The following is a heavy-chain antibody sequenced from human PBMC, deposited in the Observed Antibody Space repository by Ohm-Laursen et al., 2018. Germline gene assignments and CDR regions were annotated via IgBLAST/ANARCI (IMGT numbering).Heavy chain of an antibody. V-gene: IGHV3-21*04. CDR3: ARQLGYSYGYAYYFDY. CDR2: ISFSGSHI. D-gene: IGHD5-18*01. J-gene: IGHJ4*02. Sequence: SLRLSCSASGFTVSDAWMSWVRQAPGKGLEWVSSISFSGSHIYYADSVKGRFTIARDNAKTSLYLQMNSLRAEDTAVYYCARQLGYSYGYAYYFDYWGQGTLVTVSS. CDR1: GFTVSDAW.